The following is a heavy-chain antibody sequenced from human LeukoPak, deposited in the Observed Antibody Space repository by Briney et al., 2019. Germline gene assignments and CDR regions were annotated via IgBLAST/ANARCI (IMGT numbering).Heavy chain of an antibody. J-gene: IGHJ4*02. V-gene: IGHV4-39*01. Sequence: SETLSLTCSVSGGSISISTYYWRWIRQPPGKGLEWIGSIYYSGSTYYHPSLKSRVTIYVDTSKKQLSLNLSSLTDADTAVYYWARRGVVSSMRWFEYWGQGTLVTVSS. CDR3: ARRGVVSSMRWFEY. CDR2: IYYSGST. CDR1: GGSISISTYY. D-gene: IGHD2-2*01.